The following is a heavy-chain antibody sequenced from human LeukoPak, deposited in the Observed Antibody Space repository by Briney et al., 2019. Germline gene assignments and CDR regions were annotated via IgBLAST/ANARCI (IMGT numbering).Heavy chain of an antibody. CDR1: GYTFTRYA. CDR2: INAGNGNT. V-gene: IGHV1-3*01. Sequence: ASVKVSCKASGYTFTRYAMHWVRQAPGQRLEWMGWINAGNGNTKYSQKFQGRVTITRDTSASTAYMELSSLRSEDTAVYYCALVVPAAISPPDVWGQGTLLTVSS. D-gene: IGHD2-2*02. CDR3: ALVVPAAISPPDV. J-gene: IGHJ4*02.